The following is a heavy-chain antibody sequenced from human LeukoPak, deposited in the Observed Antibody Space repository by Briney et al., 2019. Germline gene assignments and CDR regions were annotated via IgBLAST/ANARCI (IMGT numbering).Heavy chain of an antibody. V-gene: IGHV1-18*01. Sequence: GASVKVSCKASGYTFTSYGISWVRQAPGQGLEWMGWISAYNGNTNYAQKLQGRVTMTTDTSTSTAYMELRSLRSDDTAVYYCARAPRSSGRDAFDIWGQGTMVTVYS. CDR3: ARAPRSSGRDAFDI. CDR1: GYTFTSYG. CDR2: ISAYNGNT. D-gene: IGHD6-19*01. J-gene: IGHJ3*02.